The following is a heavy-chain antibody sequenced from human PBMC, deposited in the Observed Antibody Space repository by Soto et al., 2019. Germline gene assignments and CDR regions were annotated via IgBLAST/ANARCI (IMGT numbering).Heavy chain of an antibody. CDR1: GFTFSDFY. CDR2: MSGSGHVI. CDR3: SRGSWIYPVHIHFVL. V-gene: IGHV3-11*01. Sequence: QMQLVESGGGLVKPGGSLRLSCVVSGFTFSDFYMTWIRQTPEKGLEWIAYMSGSGHVIDYEDSLMGRFTMSRDNAKESLYLQTDSRRAEDTARYYSSRGSWIYPVHIHFVLWGHGTLVTVSS. D-gene: IGHD5-12*01. J-gene: IGHJ2*01.